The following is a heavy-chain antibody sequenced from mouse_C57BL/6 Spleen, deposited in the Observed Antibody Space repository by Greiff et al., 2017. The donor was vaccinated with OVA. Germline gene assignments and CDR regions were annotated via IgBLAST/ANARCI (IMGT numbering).Heavy chain of an antibody. CDR2: IHPNSGST. J-gene: IGHJ2*01. V-gene: IGHV1-64*01. D-gene: IGHD2-2*01. CDR1: GYTFTSYW. Sequence: VQLQQPGAELVKPGASVKLSCKASGYTFTSYWMHWVKQRPGQGLEWIGMIHPNSGSTNYNEKFKSKATLTVDKSSSTAYMQLSSLTSEDSAVYYCAREGVTTNFDYWGQGTTLTVSS. CDR3: AREGVTTNFDY.